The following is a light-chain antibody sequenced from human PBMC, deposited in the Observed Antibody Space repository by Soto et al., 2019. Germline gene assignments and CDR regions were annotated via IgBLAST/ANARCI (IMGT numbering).Light chain of an antibody. J-gene: IGKJ1*01. V-gene: IGKV1-5*01. Sequence: DIQMTQSPSTLSASVGDRVTITCRASQNIDNWLAWYQHKPGKAPKVLIYDASSLESGVPARFSGSGSGTEFTLTISSLQPDDFATYFCHQYNVYTWTFGQGTKVDI. CDR1: QNIDNW. CDR2: DAS. CDR3: HQYNVYTWT.